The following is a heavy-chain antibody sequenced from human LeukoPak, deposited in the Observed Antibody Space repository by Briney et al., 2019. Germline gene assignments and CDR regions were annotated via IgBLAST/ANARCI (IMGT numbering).Heavy chain of an antibody. CDR2: ISYDGSNK. D-gene: IGHD3-16*01. J-gene: IGHJ6*02. CDR3: AKDRWGRKVTDYYGMDV. Sequence: GGSLRLSCAASGFTFSSYGMHWVRQAPGKGLEWVALISYDGSNKFYADSVKGRFTISRDNSKNTLYLQMNSLRAEDAAVYYCAKDRWGRKVTDYYGMDVWGQGTTVTVSS. CDR1: GFTFSSYG. V-gene: IGHV3-30*19.